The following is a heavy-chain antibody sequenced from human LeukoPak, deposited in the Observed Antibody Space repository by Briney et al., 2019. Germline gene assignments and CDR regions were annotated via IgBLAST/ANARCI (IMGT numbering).Heavy chain of an antibody. D-gene: IGHD5-18*01. CDR2: INWNGGST. Sequence: GGSLRLSCAASGFTFDDYGMSWVRQAPGKGLEWVSGINWNGGSTGYADSVKGRFTISRDNAKNSLYLQMNSLRAEDTAVYYCARDSHRGYSYGYNYWGQGTLVTVSS. CDR3: ARDSHRGYSYGYNY. V-gene: IGHV3-20*04. J-gene: IGHJ4*02. CDR1: GFTFDDYG.